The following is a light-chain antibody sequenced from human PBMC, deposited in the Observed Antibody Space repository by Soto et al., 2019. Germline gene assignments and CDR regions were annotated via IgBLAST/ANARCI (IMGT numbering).Light chain of an antibody. J-gene: IGLJ1*01. CDR1: SSDVGYNNY. Sequence: QSALTQPASVSGSPGQSITISCTGTSSDVGYNNYVSWYQQHPGKAPKLMIYEVSNRPSGVSNRFSGSKSGNTASLTISGLQAEDEADYYCSSYTRSTTYVFGAGTKVT. CDR2: EVS. V-gene: IGLV2-14*01. CDR3: SSYTRSTTYV.